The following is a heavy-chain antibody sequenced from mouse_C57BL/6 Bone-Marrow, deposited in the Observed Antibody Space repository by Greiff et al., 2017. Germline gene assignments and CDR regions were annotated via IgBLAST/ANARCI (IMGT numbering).Heavy chain of an antibody. D-gene: IGHD1-1*01. V-gene: IGHV1-69*01. Sequence: VQLQQPGAELVMPGASVKLSCKASGYTFTSYWMHWVQQRPGQGLEWLGEIDPSDSYTNYNQKFTGKSTLTVDKSSSTAYMQLRSLTSDDSAVDYCARDYYGSPWYFDVWGTGTTVTVSS. CDR1: GYTFTSYW. J-gene: IGHJ1*03. CDR2: IDPSDSYT. CDR3: ARDYYGSPWYFDV.